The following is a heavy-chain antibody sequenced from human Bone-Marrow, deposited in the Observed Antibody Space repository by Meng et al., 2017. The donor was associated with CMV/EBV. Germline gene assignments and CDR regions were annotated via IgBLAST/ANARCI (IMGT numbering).Heavy chain of an antibody. V-gene: IGHV4-39*07. CDR2: IYYSGST. D-gene: IGHD2-2*01. J-gene: IGHJ6*02. CDR3: ASLKYGGDYYYYYGMDV. CDR1: GGSISTTDYF. Sequence: GSLRLSCTVSGGSISTTDYFWGWIRQPPGKGLEWIGNIYYSGSTYYNPSLKSRDTISVDTSKNQFSLKLSSVTAADTAVYYCASLKYGGDYYYYYGMDVWGQGTTVTFSS.